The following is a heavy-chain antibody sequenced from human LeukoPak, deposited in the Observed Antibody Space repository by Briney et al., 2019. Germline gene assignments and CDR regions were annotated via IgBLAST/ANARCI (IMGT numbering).Heavy chain of an antibody. J-gene: IGHJ3*02. V-gene: IGHV3-30*18. CDR3: AKDRNAFDI. Sequence: GSLRLSCAASGFTFSSYGMHWVRQAPGKGLEWVAVISYDGSNKYYADSVKGRFTISRDNSKNTLYLQMNSLRAEDTAVYYCAKDRNAFDIWGQGTMVTVSS. CDR2: ISYDGSNK. CDR1: GFTFSSYG.